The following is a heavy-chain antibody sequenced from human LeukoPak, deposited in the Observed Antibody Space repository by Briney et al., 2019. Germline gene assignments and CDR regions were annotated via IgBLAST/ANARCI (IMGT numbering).Heavy chain of an antibody. Sequence: SVKVSCKASGGTFSSYAISWVRQASGQGLEWMGRIIPILGIANYAQKFQGRVTITADKSTSTAYMELSSLRSEDTAVYYCARDSKGYRSSTSCYHEGTFDYWGQGTLVTVSS. D-gene: IGHD2-2*01. CDR2: IIPILGIA. V-gene: IGHV1-69*04. CDR1: GGTFSSYA. J-gene: IGHJ4*02. CDR3: ARDSKGYRSSTSCYHEGTFDY.